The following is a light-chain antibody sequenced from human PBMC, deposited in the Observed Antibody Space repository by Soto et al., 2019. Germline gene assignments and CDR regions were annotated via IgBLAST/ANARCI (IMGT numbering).Light chain of an antibody. CDR1: SSDVGGYNY. V-gene: IGLV2-8*01. Sequence: QSALTQPPSASGSPGQSVTISCTGTSSDVGGYNYVSWYQQHPGKAPKLMIYDVRKRPSGVPDRFSGSKSGNTASLTVSDLQAEDEADYYCSSYAGRNIEVFGTGTKVTVL. CDR2: DVR. CDR3: SSYAGRNIEV. J-gene: IGLJ1*01.